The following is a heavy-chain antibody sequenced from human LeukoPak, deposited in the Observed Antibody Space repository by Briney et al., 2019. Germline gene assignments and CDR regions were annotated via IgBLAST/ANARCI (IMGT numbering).Heavy chain of an antibody. CDR2: IYYSGST. Sequence: PSETLSLTCIVSGGSISNYYWSWIRQPPGKGLEWIGCIYYSGSTNCNPSLKSRVTISVDTSKDEFSLKLSSVTAADTAVYYCAGGIVGDTLHFDFNYWGQGTLVTVSS. J-gene: IGHJ4*02. CDR3: AGGIVGDTLHFDFNY. V-gene: IGHV4-59*01. CDR1: GGSISNYY. D-gene: IGHD1-26*01.